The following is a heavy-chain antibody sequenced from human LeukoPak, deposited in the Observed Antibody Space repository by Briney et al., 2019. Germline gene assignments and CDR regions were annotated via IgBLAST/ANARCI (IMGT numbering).Heavy chain of an antibody. CDR3: ARGYYMDV. V-gene: IGHV3-23*01. CDR1: GFSFRTYG. CDR2: ISGSGDNT. Sequence: GGTLRLSCAASGFSFRTYGMSWVRQAPGKRLEWVSGISGSGDNTHNADFVKGRFTISRDNAKNTLYLQMNSLRAEDTAVYYCARGYYMDVWGKGTTVTVSS. J-gene: IGHJ6*03.